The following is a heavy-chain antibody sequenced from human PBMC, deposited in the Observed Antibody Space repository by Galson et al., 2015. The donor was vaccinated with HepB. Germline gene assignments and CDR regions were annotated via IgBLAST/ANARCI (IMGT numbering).Heavy chain of an antibody. V-gene: IGHV3-64*01. CDR2: ISSNGGST. J-gene: IGHJ6*02. D-gene: IGHD6-13*01. CDR1: GFTFSSYA. Sequence: SLRLSCAASGFTFSSYAMHWVRQAPGKGLEYVSAISSNGGSTYYANSVKGRFTISRDNSKNTLYLQMGSLRAEDMAVYYCARGIRGLIAAAGAWYYYYGMDVWGQGTTVTVSS. CDR3: ARGIRGLIAAAGAWYYYYGMDV.